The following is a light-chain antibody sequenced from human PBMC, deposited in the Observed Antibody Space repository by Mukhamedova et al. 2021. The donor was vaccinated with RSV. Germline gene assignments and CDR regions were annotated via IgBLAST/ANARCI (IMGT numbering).Light chain of an antibody. Sequence: SSLQSGVPSRFSGSGSGTAFTLTINSLQPEDFATYYCQQTNSFPYTFGQGTKLDIK. J-gene: IGKJ2*01. CDR3: QQTNSFPYT. CDR2: S. V-gene: IGKV1D-12*01.